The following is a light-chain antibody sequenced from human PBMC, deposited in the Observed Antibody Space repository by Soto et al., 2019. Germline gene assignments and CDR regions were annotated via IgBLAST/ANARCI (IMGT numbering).Light chain of an antibody. CDR1: SANIGSNT. V-gene: IGLV1-44*01. Sequence: QSVLTQPPSASGTPGQRLTISWSGSSANIGSNTVTWYQQLPGTAPKVLIHSNDRRPSGVPDRFSGSKSGTSASLAISGLLSDDEADYYCAAWDDSLNGLVFGGGTQLTVL. J-gene: IGLJ2*01. CDR3: AAWDDSLNGLV. CDR2: SND.